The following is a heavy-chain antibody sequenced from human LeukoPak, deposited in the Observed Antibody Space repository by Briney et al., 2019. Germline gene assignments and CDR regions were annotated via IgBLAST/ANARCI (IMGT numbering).Heavy chain of an antibody. Sequence: SETLSLTCTVSGGSISSSPYYWGWIRQPPGKGLEWIGSIYYSGTTHYSPSLESRVTISVDTSKNQFSLKVASVTAADTAIYYCAKGAGGFSYYNWFDPWGQGTLVTVSS. V-gene: IGHV4-39*07. D-gene: IGHD5-18*01. J-gene: IGHJ5*02. CDR3: AKGAGGFSYYNWFDP. CDR1: GGSISSSPYY. CDR2: IYYSGTT.